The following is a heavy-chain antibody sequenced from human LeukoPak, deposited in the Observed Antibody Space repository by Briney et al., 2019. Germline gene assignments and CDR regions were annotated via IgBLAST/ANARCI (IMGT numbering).Heavy chain of an antibody. CDR3: ARAMVRGEGNDY. Sequence: GGSLRLSCAASGFSFSTYNMNWVRQAPGKGPEWVSSITSSSSYIYYADSVKGRFTISRDNAKSSLYLQMNSLRAEDTALYYCARAMVRGEGNDYWGQGTLVTVSS. CDR1: GFSFSTYN. J-gene: IGHJ4*02. V-gene: IGHV3-21*04. D-gene: IGHD3-10*01. CDR2: ITSSSSYI.